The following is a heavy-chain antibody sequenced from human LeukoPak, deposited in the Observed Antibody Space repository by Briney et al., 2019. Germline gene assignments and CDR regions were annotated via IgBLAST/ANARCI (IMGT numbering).Heavy chain of an antibody. D-gene: IGHD5-18*01. CDR1: GFTFSTYS. J-gene: IGHJ4*02. CDR3: ARDGYNYGLYFDY. CDR2: ISSSSSYI. V-gene: IGHV3-21*01. Sequence: GGSLGLSCAASGFTFSTYSMNWVRQAPGKGLEWVSSISSSSSYIYYADSLKGRFTISRDNAKNSLYLQMNSLRAEDTAVYYCARDGYNYGLYFDYWGQGTLVTVSS.